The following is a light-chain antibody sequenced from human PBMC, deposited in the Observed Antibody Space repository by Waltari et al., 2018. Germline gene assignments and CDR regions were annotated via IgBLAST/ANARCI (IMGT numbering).Light chain of an antibody. V-gene: IGLV1-44*01. J-gene: IGLJ6*01. CDR1: SSNIGGSP. CDR3: AAWDDSLNGNV. Sequence: QSVLTQPPSASGAPGQTITVSCSGSSSNIGGSPVTWYQHPPGTAPKLLIHSNDQRPSGVPDRFSGSKSGASASLAISGLQSEDEADYYCAAWDDSLNGNVFGSGTKVTVL. CDR2: SND.